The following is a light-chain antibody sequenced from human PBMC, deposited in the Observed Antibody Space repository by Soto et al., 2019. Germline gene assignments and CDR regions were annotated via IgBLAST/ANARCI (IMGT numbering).Light chain of an antibody. CDR3: QHYGTSAL. V-gene: IGKV3-20*01. CDR2: DTS. CDR1: QSVSSSY. J-gene: IGKJ3*01. Sequence: EIVLTQSPGTLSLSPGERATLSCRASQSVSSSYLAWYQQKPGQAPRLLIYDTSDRATGIPGRFSASGSGTDFTPTISRLEPEDFAVYYCQHYGTSALFGPGTKVDIK.